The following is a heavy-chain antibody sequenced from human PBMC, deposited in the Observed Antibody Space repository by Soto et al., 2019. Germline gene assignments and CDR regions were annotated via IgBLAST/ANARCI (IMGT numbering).Heavy chain of an antibody. J-gene: IGHJ4*02. CDR2: IKRKSDGETT. D-gene: IGHD6-19*01. Sequence: EVQLVESGGGLVEPGGPFRLSVAAPGFPFGLVGLTGVARPQGKGLGWVARIKRKSDGETTDYAAAVKGRFTISRDDSKNTLYLQINSLKTEDTAVYYCATEGQMSSVSDWADYFEYWGQGTLVTVSS. V-gene: IGHV3-15*01. CDR1: GFPFGLVG. CDR3: ATEGQMSSVSDWADYFEY.